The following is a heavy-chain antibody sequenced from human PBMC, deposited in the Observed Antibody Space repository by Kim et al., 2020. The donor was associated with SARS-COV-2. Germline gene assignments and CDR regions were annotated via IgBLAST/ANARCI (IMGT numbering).Heavy chain of an antibody. CDR1: GHTVRNYG. Sequence: ASVKVSCKTSGHTVRNYGIGWVRQAPGQGLEWMGWINADNGITKYVERFQGRVIMTIDKSTDTASMDLRFLRSEDTAVYYCSVLTGHGVGRYYFDYWGQG. D-gene: IGHD3-9*01. CDR3: SVLTGHGVGRYYFDY. J-gene: IGHJ4*02. V-gene: IGHV1-18*01. CDR2: INADNGIT.